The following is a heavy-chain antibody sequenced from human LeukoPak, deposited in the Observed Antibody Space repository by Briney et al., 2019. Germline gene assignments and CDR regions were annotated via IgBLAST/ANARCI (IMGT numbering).Heavy chain of an antibody. V-gene: IGHV3-7*03. CDR2: IKEDGSEK. CDR3: ARGRWYLDY. D-gene: IGHD4-23*01. J-gene: IGHJ4*02. CDR1: GFTFNTYR. Sequence: GGSLRLSCAASGFTFNTYRMTWVRQAPGKGLEWVANIKEDGSEKYYVDSVKGRFTISRDHAKNSLFLQMNSLRAEDTAVYYCARGRWYLDYWGQGTLATVSS.